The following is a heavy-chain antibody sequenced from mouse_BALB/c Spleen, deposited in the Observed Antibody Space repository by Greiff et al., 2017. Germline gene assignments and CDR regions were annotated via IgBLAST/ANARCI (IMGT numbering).Heavy chain of an antibody. J-gene: IGHJ4*01. CDR3: ATDLLWLRRAFYAMDY. CDR2: INPSSGYT. CDR1: GYTFTSYT. D-gene: IGHD2-2*01. V-gene: IGHV1-4*01. Sequence: QVQLQQSGAELARPGASVMMSCKASGYTFTSYTMHWVKQRPGQGLEWIGYINPSSGYTNYNQKFKDKATLTADKSSSTAYMQLSSLTSEDSAVYYCATDLLWLRRAFYAMDYWGQGTSVTVSS.